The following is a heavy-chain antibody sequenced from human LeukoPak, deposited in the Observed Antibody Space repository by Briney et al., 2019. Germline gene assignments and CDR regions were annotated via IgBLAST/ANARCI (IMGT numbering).Heavy chain of an antibody. CDR3: AREAYCSSTSCYNYFDY. V-gene: IGHV3-13*01. D-gene: IGHD2-2*02. J-gene: IGHJ4*02. CDR2: IGTAGDT. Sequence: PGGSLRLSCAASGFTFSSYDMHWVRQATGKGLEWVSAIGTAGDTYYPGSVKGRFTISRENGKNSVYLQMNSLRAGDTAVYYCAREAYCSSTSCYNYFDYWGQGTLVTVSS. CDR1: GFTFSSYD.